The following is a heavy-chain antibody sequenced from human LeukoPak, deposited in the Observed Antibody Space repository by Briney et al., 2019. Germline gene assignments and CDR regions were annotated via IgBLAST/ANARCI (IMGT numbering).Heavy chain of an antibody. CDR1: GFTFSSYW. CDR3: ARDYYGSSLGY. J-gene: IGHJ4*02. Sequence: TGGSLRLSCGASGFTFSSYWMHWVRQAPGKGLVWVSRINSDGSSTSYADSVKGRFTISRDNAKNTLDLQMNSLRAGDTAVYYCARDYYGSSLGYWGQGTLVTVSS. V-gene: IGHV3-74*01. CDR2: INSDGSST. D-gene: IGHD3-10*01.